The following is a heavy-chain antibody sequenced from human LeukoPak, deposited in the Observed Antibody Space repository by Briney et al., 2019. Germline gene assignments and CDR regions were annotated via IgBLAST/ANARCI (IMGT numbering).Heavy chain of an antibody. CDR3: ASWGKYYDILTGSYYYYMDV. Sequence: GASVKVSCKASGGTFSSYAISWVRQAPGQGLEWMGGIIPIFGTANYAQKFQGRVTITADESTSTAYMELSSLRSEDTAVYYCASWGKYYDILTGSYYYYMDVWGKGTTVTVSS. CDR1: GGTFSSYA. D-gene: IGHD3-9*01. CDR2: IIPIFGTA. J-gene: IGHJ6*03. V-gene: IGHV1-69*13.